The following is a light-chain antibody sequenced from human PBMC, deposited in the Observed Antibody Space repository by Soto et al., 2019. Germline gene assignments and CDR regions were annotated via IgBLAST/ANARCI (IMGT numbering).Light chain of an antibody. J-gene: IGLJ2*01. Sequence: QSALTQPPSASGSPGQSITISCSRYNLVSWYQHHPGKAPKLRIYEGSNLPSGVSDRYFGSKSGNTASLTSSGLQAEDEADSYCSSYAGAVVFGGGTKLTVL. CDR3: SSYAGAVV. CDR1: YNL. V-gene: IGLV2-23*01. CDR2: EGS.